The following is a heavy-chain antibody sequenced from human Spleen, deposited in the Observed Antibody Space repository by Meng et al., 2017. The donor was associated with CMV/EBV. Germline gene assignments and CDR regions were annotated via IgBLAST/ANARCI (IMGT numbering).Heavy chain of an antibody. CDR1: SRSTRGEG. J-gene: IGHJ4*02. CDR3: VHRSGCSVASCVRGGPDY. Sequence: SRSTRGEGVGWIRQPPGKALEWLALIYGNDDKCYSPSLKNRLTITKDTSKNQVVLRITNMDPVDTATYYCVHRSGCSVASCVRGGPDYWGQGTLVTVSS. CDR2: IYGNDDK. V-gene: IGHV2-5*01. D-gene: IGHD2-15*01.